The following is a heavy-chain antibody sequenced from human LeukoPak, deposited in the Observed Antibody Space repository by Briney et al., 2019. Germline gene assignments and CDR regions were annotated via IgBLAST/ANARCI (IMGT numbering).Heavy chain of an antibody. CDR1: GVTVNNCG. Sequence: RRSGAACGVTVNNCGMQWVRQAPGKGLEWVAFIRYNGNNQYYADSVKGRFTISRDNSKNTLYLQMNSLKGDDTAVYYCAKDLPSYYIDRWVHGTT. CDR3: AKDLPSYYIDR. CDR2: IRYNGNNQ. V-gene: IGHV3-30*02. J-gene: IGHJ6*03.